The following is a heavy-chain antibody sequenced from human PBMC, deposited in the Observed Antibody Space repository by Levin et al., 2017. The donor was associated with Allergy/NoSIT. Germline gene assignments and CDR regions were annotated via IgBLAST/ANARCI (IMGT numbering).Heavy chain of an antibody. CDR2: IYPGDSDT. CDR1: GYSFTSHW. J-gene: IGHJ4*02. CDR3: ARRYDSGDGRLVTAGNFDY. Sequence: GESLKISCKGSGYSFTSHWIGWVRQLPGKGLEWMGIIYPGDSDTRYSPSFQGQVTISADESISTAYLQWSSLKASDTAMYYCARRYDSGDGRLVTAGNFDYWGQGTLVTVSS. V-gene: IGHV5-51*01. D-gene: IGHD2-2*01.